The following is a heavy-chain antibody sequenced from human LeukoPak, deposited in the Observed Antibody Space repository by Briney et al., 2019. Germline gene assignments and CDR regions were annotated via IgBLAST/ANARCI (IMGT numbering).Heavy chain of an antibody. V-gene: IGHV3-9*01. CDR1: GFTFDDYA. Sequence: GGSLRLSCAASGFTFDDYAMRWVRQAPGKGLEWVSGISWNSGSIGYADSVKGRFTISRDNAKNSLYLQMNSLRAEDTALYYCAKAPEYSSSSRWYYFDYWGQGTLVTVSS. CDR2: ISWNSGSI. CDR3: AKAPEYSSSSRWYYFDY. J-gene: IGHJ4*02. D-gene: IGHD6-6*01.